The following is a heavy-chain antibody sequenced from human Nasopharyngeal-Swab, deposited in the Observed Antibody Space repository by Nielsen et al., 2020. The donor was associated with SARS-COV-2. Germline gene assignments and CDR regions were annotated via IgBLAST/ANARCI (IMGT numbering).Heavy chain of an antibody. Sequence: GESLKISCAASGFIFHSFAMHWVRQAPGKGLEWVALISFDGTNKYYADSVKGRFTISRDNAKNSLYLQMNSLRAEDTAVYYCARAGRYDSSGYPLYWGQGTLVTVSS. CDR1: GFIFHSFA. D-gene: IGHD3-22*01. J-gene: IGHJ4*02. CDR2: ISFDGTNK. V-gene: IGHV3-30*04. CDR3: ARAGRYDSSGYPLY.